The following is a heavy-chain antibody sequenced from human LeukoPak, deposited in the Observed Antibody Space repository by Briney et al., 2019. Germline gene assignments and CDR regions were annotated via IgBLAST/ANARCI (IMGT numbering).Heavy chain of an antibody. Sequence: GGSLRLSCTASGFTFSAYAMMWVRQAPGKGPEWVSAIRGGGTSEFYADSVKGRFTISRDNPKNTLYLQMNSLRAEDTAVYFCAKRGVVIRVILVGFHKEAYYFDSWGQGALVTVSS. D-gene: IGHD3-22*01. CDR1: GFTFSAYA. V-gene: IGHV3-23*01. CDR2: IRGGGTSE. CDR3: AKRGVVIRVILVGFHKEAYYFDS. J-gene: IGHJ4*02.